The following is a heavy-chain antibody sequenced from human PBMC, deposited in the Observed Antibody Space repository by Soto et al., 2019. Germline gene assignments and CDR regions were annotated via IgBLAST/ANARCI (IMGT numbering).Heavy chain of an antibody. CDR1: GFTFSTYE. CDR3: ARDGYDSSGDSEYFQY. V-gene: IGHV3-48*03. J-gene: IGHJ1*01. D-gene: IGHD3-22*01. Sequence: GGSLRLSCAASGFTFSTYEMNWVRQAPGKGLEWISYISSSGSSIYYADSVKGRFTISRDNAWNSLHLQMNSLRVEDTAVYYCARDGYDSSGDSEYFQYWGQGTLVTVSS. CDR2: ISSSGSSI.